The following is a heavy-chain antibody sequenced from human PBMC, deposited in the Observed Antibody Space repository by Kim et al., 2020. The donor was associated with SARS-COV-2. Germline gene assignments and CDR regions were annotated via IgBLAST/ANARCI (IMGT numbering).Heavy chain of an antibody. V-gene: IGHV4-59*01. Sequence: SETLSLTCTVSGGSISSYYWTWIRQPPGKGLEWIGYIYYSGSTNYNPSLRSRVTISGDTSRNQFSLKLSSVTAADTAVYYCAATGCGYFQHWGQGTLVTVSS. J-gene: IGHJ1*01. CDR2: IYYSGST. CDR3: AATGCGYFQH. CDR1: GGSISSYY.